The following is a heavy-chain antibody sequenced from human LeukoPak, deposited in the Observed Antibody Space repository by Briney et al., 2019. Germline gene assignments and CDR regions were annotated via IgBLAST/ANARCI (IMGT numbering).Heavy chain of an antibody. CDR2: ISSNGGYT. D-gene: IGHD2-15*01. Sequence: PGGSLTLSCAASVFDFSSAAMGWVRHAPWKGLEWVSGISSNGGYTYYADSVQGRFTISRDNSKSTLCLQMNSLRAEDTAVYYCAKQLGYCSDGSCYFPYWGQGTLVTVSS. CDR3: AKQLGYCSDGSCYFPY. CDR1: VFDFSSAA. J-gene: IGHJ4*02. V-gene: IGHV3-23*01.